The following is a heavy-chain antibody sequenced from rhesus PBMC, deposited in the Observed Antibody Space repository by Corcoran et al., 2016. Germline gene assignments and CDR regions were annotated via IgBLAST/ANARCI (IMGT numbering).Heavy chain of an antibody. CDR2: FSGSGGST. CDR3: ARVMWELLDY. D-gene: IGHD1-44*02. J-gene: IGHJ4*01. CDR1: GGSVSSSHW. Sequence: QLQLQESGPGLVKPSETLSLTCAVSGGSVSSSHWLTWIRPLPGMGLEGIGRFSGSGGSTNYNPSLTSRVTSSADTSKNQFSLKVSSVTAADTAVYYCARVMWELLDYWGQGVLVTVSS. V-gene: IGHV4-57*01.